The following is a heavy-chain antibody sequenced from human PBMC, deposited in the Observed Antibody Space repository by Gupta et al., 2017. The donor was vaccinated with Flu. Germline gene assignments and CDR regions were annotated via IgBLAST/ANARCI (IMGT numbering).Heavy chain of an antibody. Sequence: GKGLEWVGRIRSKANSYATAYAASVKGRFTISRDDSKNTAYLQMNSLKTEDTAVYYCTRSAGYCSGGSCHDYWGQGTLVTVSS. D-gene: IGHD2-15*01. CDR3: TRSAGYCSGGSCHDY. J-gene: IGHJ4*02. V-gene: IGHV3-73*01. CDR2: IRSKANSYAT.